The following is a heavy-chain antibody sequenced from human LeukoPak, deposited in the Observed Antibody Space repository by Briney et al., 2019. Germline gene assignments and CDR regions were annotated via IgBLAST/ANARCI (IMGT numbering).Heavy chain of an antibody. Sequence: SETLSLTCAVYGDFFSGYYWSWIRQPPGKGLEWIGEINHSGSTNYNPSLKSRPTISIDTSKNQFSLKLSSVTAADTAVYYCARGSLVYDSSGYSRQRRAFDIWGQGTMVTVSS. CDR2: INHSGST. V-gene: IGHV4-34*01. D-gene: IGHD3-22*01. J-gene: IGHJ3*02. CDR3: ARGSLVYDSSGYSRQRRAFDI. CDR1: GDFFSGYY.